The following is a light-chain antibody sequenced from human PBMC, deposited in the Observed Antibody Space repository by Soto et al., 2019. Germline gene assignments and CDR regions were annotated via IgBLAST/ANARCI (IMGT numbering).Light chain of an antibody. Sequence: EIVLTQSPATLSLSPGERATLSCRASQSVSSYLAWYQQKPGQAPRLLIYDASNRATGIPTRFSGSGSGTDFTLTVSSLAPEDFPVYYCQHRSNGITFGQGTRLEIK. CDR3: QHRSNGIT. V-gene: IGKV3-11*01. J-gene: IGKJ5*01. CDR2: DAS. CDR1: QSVSSY.